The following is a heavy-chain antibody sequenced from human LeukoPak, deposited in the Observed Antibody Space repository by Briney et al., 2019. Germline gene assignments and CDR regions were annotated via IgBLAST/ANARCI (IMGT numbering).Heavy chain of an antibody. CDR1: LGTFSSYN. Sequence: SVTVSCEASLGTFSSYNLSWVRQAPGQGRAWMGRIIPNLGIANYAQKFHGRVTITADKSTSTAYMELSSLRSEDTAVYYCARGARVATIIGYYYGMDVWGQGTTVTVSS. CDR3: ARGARVATIIGYYYGMDV. J-gene: IGHJ6*02. D-gene: IGHD5-12*01. CDR2: IIPNLGIA. V-gene: IGHV1-69*02.